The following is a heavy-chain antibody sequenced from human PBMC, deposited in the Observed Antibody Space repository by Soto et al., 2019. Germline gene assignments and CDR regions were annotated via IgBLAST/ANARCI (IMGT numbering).Heavy chain of an antibody. Sequence: SETLSLTCTVSGGSISSYYWSWIRQPPGKGLEWIGYIYYSGSTNYNPSLKSRVTISVDTSKNQFSLKLSSVTAADTAVYYCARDSDYYDSSGYSDAFDIWGQGTMVTVSS. V-gene: IGHV4-59*01. CDR1: GGSISSYY. D-gene: IGHD3-22*01. J-gene: IGHJ3*02. CDR3: ARDSDYYDSSGYSDAFDI. CDR2: IYYSGST.